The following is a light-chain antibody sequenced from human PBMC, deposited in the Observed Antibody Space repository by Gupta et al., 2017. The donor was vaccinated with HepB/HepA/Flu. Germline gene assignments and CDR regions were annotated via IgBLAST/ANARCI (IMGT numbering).Light chain of an antibody. Sequence: SALTQPAPVPGPPGQSITVPCTGTSNDIGNYYSVSWYQQFPGKVPKLILYNVSHRPSGISSRFSGSKSGNTASLTISGLQAEDEADYFCSCFSTANTHVIFGGGTRLT. J-gene: IGLJ2*01. V-gene: IGLV2-14*03. CDR1: SNDIGNYYS. CDR2: NVS. CDR3: SCFSTANTHVI.